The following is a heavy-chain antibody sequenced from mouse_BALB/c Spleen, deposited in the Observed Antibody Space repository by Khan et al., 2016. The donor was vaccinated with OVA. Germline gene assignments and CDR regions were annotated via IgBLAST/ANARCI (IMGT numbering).Heavy chain of an antibody. D-gene: IGHD1-2*01. CDR1: GFTFSSYG. V-gene: IGHV5-6*01. J-gene: IGHJ2*01. CDR3: VRRATATNCDY. CDR2: ISSGGSYT. Sequence: EVELVESGGDLVKPGGSLKLSCAASGFTFSSYGMSWVRQTPDKRLEWVATISSGGSYTYYPDSVKGRFTISRDNGKNTLYLQMTSLKSDDTAMYYCVRRATATNCDYWGQGTTLTVSS.